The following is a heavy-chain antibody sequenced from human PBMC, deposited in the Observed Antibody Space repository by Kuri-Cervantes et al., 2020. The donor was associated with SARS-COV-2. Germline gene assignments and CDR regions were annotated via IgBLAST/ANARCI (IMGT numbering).Heavy chain of an antibody. Sequence: GESLKISCAASGFTFSSYSMNWVRQAPGKGLEWVSSISSSSSYIYYADSVKGRFTISRDNAKNSLYLQMNSLRAEDTAVYYCARGSGSDYWGQGTLVTVSS. CDR3: ARGSGSDY. D-gene: IGHD3-10*01. CDR2: ISSSSSYI. J-gene: IGHJ4*02. V-gene: IGHV3-21*01. CDR1: GFTFSSYS.